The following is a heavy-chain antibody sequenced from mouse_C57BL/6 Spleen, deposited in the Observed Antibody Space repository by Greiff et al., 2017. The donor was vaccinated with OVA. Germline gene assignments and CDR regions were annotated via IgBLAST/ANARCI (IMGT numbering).Heavy chain of an antibody. J-gene: IGHJ2*01. CDR1: GYTFTSYW. Sequence: QVQLQQPGAELVRPGSSVKLSCKASGYTFTSYWMHWVKQRPIQGLEWIGNIDPSDSETLYNQKFKDKATLTVDKSSSTAYMQLSSLTSEDSAVYYCARSDYYGSRYYFDYWGQGTTLTVSS. V-gene: IGHV1-52*01. D-gene: IGHD1-1*01. CDR2: IDPSDSET. CDR3: ARSDYYGSRYYFDY.